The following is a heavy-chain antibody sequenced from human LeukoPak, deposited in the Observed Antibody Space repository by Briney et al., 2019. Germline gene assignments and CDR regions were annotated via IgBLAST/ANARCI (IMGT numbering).Heavy chain of an antibody. D-gene: IGHD6-19*01. CDR2: INPNSGGT. CDR3: AREGSGWSTSKSYYYYYYMDV. CDR1: GYTFTDYS. J-gene: IGHJ6*03. Sequence: ASVKVSCKASGYTFTDYSMHWVRQAPGQGLEWMGWINPNSGGTNYAQKFQGRVTMTRDTSISTAYMELSRLRSDDTAVYYCAREGSGWSTSKSYYYYYYMDVWGKGTTVTISS. V-gene: IGHV1-2*02.